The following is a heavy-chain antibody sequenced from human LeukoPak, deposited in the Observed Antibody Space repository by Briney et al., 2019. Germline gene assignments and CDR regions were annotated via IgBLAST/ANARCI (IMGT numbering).Heavy chain of an antibody. D-gene: IGHD4-11*01. J-gene: IGHJ3*02. CDR2: ISSTSTYI. Sequence: PGGSLRLSCAASGFTFSSYNMNWVRQASGKGLEWVSSISSTSTYILYADSVKDRFTIFRDNARNSLYLQMNSLRTEDTAVYYCARDFNYGGIWGQGTMVTVSS. CDR1: GFTFSSYN. V-gene: IGHV3-21*01. CDR3: ARDFNYGGI.